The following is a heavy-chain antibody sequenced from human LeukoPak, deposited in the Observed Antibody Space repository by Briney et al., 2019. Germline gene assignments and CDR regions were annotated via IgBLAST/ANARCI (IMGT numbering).Heavy chain of an antibody. D-gene: IGHD4-17*01. CDR2: IYPSGST. Sequence: PSETLSLTWTVSGGSIGSYYWTWIRQPAGKGLEWIGRIYPSGSTNYNPSLKSRVTMSVDTSKNQFSLKLSSVTAADTAVYYCARDVRRREYGDYGGYYYGMDVWGQGTTVTVSS. CDR1: GGSIGSYY. V-gene: IGHV4-4*07. J-gene: IGHJ6*02. CDR3: ARDVRRREYGDYGGYYYGMDV.